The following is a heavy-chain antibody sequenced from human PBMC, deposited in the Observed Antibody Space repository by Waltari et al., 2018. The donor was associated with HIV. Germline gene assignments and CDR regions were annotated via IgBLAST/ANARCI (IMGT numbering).Heavy chain of an antibody. CDR2: ISNYGNKK. Sequence: QVQLVESGGGVVQPGKSLRLSCAASGFIFSDYGMPWVRQALGKWLEWVAIISNYGNKKDYADFAKGRFTISRDNYKNTLYSHMNSLRVDDTAVYSCAKITSVGPYDVFDIWGQGTMVTVS. D-gene: IGHD3-16*01. CDR3: AKITSVGPYDVFDI. V-gene: IGHV3-30*18. J-gene: IGHJ3*02. CDR1: GFIFSDYG.